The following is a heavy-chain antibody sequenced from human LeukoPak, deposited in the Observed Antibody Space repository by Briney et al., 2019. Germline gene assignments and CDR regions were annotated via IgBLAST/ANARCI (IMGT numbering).Heavy chain of an antibody. CDR1: GYTFTGYY. CDR2: INPNSGGT. D-gene: IGHD1-26*01. J-gene: IGHJ3*02. Sequence: GASVKVSCKASGYTFTGYYMHWVRQAPGQGLEWMGWINPNSGGTNYAQKFQGRVTMTRDTSISTAYMELSRLRCDDTAVYYCARFGSMGATTAFDIWGQGTMVTVSS. CDR3: ARFGSMGATTAFDI. V-gene: IGHV1-2*02.